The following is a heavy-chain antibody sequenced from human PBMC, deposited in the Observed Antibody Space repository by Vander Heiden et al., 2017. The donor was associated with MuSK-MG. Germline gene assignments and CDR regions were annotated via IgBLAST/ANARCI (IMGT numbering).Heavy chain of an antibody. CDR2: ISAYNGNT. CDR1: GYSFTTYA. V-gene: IGHV1-18*01. D-gene: IGHD2-15*01. Sequence: QVQLVQSGAEVKQPGASVKVSCKASGYSFTTYAINWVRQAPGQGLEWMGWISAYNGNTNFPQKFQGRVTMTTDTSTSTAYMELRSLRSDDTALYYCARGGCSGGSCFFYWYFDLWGRGTLVTVSS. CDR3: ARGGCSGGSCFFYWYFDL. J-gene: IGHJ2*01.